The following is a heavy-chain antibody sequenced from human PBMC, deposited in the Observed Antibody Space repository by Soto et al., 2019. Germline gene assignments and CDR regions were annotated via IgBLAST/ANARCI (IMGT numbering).Heavy chain of an antibody. CDR1: GYSFTSYW. CDR3: ERFGTDHYYGMDV. Sequence: GESLKISCKGSGYSFTSYWIGWVRQMPGKGLEWMGIIYPGDSDTRYSPSFQGQVTISADKSISIAYVQWSSLKASDTAMYYCERFGTDHYYGMDVWGQGTMVTVSS. D-gene: IGHD6-13*01. V-gene: IGHV5-51*01. CDR2: IYPGDSDT. J-gene: IGHJ6*02.